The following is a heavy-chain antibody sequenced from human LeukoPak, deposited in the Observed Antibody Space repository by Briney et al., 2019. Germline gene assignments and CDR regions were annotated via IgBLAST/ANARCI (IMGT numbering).Heavy chain of an antibody. CDR1: GFTFSSYA. Sequence: GGSLRLSCAASGFTFSSYAMSWVRQAPGKGLEWVSAISGSGGSTYYADSVKGRFTISRDNSKNTLYLQMNSLRAEDTAVYYCAKGGSHDYVWGSYRYYWGQGTLVTVSS. CDR2: ISGSGGST. V-gene: IGHV3-23*01. D-gene: IGHD3-16*02. J-gene: IGHJ4*02. CDR3: AKGGSHDYVWGSYRYY.